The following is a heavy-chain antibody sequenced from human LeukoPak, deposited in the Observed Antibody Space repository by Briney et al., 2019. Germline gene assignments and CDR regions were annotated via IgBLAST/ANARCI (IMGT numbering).Heavy chain of an antibody. V-gene: IGHV3-15*01. Sequence: GGSLRLSCAASGFTFISSWMTWVRQAPGKGLEWVGRIRSTPDGGATDYADSVKGRFTISRDNSKNTLYLQMNSLRAEDTAVYYCAKDRTIFQTGYYFDYWGQGTLVTVSS. J-gene: IGHJ4*02. D-gene: IGHD3-3*01. CDR2: IRSTPDGGAT. CDR3: AKDRTIFQTGYYFDY. CDR1: GFTFISSW.